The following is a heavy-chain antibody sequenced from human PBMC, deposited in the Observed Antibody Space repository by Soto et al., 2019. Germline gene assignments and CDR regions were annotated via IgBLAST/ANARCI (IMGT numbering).Heavy chain of an antibody. D-gene: IGHD3-16*02. CDR1: GFTFTSSA. V-gene: IGHV1-58*01. CDR2: IVVGSGNT. J-gene: IGHJ4*02. CDR3: AARSDYDYVWGSYRYTETLPDY. Sequence: ASVKVSCKASGFTFTSSAVQWVRQARGQRLEWIGWIVVGSGNTNYAQKFQERVTITRDMSTGTAYMELSSLRSEDTAVYYCAARSDYDYVWGSYRYTETLPDYWGQGTLVTVSS.